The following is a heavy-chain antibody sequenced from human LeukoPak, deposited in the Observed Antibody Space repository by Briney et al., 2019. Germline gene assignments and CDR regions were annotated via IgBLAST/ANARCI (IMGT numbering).Heavy chain of an antibody. J-gene: IGHJ4*02. V-gene: IGHV4-59*01. CDR2: IYYSGST. Sequence: SETLSLTCTVSVGSMSTYYWSWIRQSPGKGLEWIGYIYYSGSTSYNPSLKSRLTISIGTSKTQFYLKLSSVTAADTAVYYCARVVYSGSWGYFDYWGQGILVTVSS. CDR3: ARVVYSGSWGYFDY. CDR1: VGSMSTYY. D-gene: IGHD3-10*01.